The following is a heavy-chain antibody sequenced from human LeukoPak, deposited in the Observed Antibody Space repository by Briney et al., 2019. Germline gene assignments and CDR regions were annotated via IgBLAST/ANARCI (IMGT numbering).Heavy chain of an antibody. CDR2: IIPIFGTA. CDR1: GGTFSSYA. CDR3: ARGGAGYSSGWYRYYYYYYMDV. D-gene: IGHD6-19*01. Sequence: SVKVSCKASGGTFSSYAISWVRQAPGQGLEWMGGIIPIFGTANYAQKFQGRVTITADESTSTAYMELSSLRSEGTAVYYCARGGAGYSSGWYRYYYYYYMDVWGKGTTVTVSS. V-gene: IGHV1-69*13. J-gene: IGHJ6*03.